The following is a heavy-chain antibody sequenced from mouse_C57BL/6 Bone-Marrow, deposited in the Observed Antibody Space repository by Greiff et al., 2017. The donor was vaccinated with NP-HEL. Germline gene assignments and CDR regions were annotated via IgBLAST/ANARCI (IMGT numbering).Heavy chain of an antibody. CDR2: INPNNGGT. Sequence: VQLQQSGPELVKPGASVKISCKASGYTFTDYYMNWVKQSHGKSLEWIGDINPNNGGTSYNQKFKGKATLTVDKSSSTAYMELRSLTSEDSAVYYCAREAYYSNYVYFDYWGQGTTLTVSS. J-gene: IGHJ2*01. D-gene: IGHD2-5*01. CDR3: AREAYYSNYVYFDY. CDR1: GYTFTDYY. V-gene: IGHV1-26*01.